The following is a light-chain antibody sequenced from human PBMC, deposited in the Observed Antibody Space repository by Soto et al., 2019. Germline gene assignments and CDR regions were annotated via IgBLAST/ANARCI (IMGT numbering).Light chain of an antibody. J-gene: IGKJ2*01. V-gene: IGKV3-20*01. CDR3: QQYGSSYT. Sequence: EIVLTQSPGTLSLSPGERATLSCRASQSVSSSYLAWYQQKPGQAPRLLIYDASSRATGIPDRFSGSGSGTDFTLTISRLEPEDFAVYYCQQYGSSYTFGQGTKLEI. CDR2: DAS. CDR1: QSVSSSY.